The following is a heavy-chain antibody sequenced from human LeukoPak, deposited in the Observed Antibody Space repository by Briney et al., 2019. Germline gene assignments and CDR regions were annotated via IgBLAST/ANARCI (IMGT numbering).Heavy chain of an antibody. CDR3: ARYGDYNYFDY. J-gene: IGHJ4*02. CDR2: IYHSGST. D-gene: IGHD4-17*01. V-gene: IGHV4-59*08. Sequence: SETLSLTCTVSGGSISSYYWSWIRQPPGKGLEWIGSIYHSGSTYYNPSLKSRVTISVDTSKNQFSLKLSSVTAADTAVYYCARYGDYNYFDYWGQGTLVTVSS. CDR1: GGSISSYY.